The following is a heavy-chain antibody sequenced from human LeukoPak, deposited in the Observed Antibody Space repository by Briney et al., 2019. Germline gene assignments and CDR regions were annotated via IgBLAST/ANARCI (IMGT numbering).Heavy chain of an antibody. CDR2: ISGSGGNT. CDR3: AKAGGRLVSPFDY. V-gene: IGHV3-23*01. CDR1: GVTLNSYA. D-gene: IGHD6-19*01. Sequence: GGSLRLSCAASGVTLNSYAMSWGREAPGQGLEWGSGISGSGGNTYYAHSVKGRFTISRDNTKNTLYLQMNSLRAEDTAVYYCAKAGGRLVSPFDYWGQGTLVTVSS. J-gene: IGHJ4*02.